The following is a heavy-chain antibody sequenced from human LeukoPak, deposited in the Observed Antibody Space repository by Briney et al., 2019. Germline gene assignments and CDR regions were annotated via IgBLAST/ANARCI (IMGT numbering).Heavy chain of an antibody. CDR3: AKGYSRVDY. Sequence: GAALQISCQASGYFFTSNWIGWVRRQPGKSLELMGIINPSDSDTRYSPSFQGQVIISVDKSISTVYLLRGRLKASDTAKYYCAKGYSRVDYWGRGTLVTVSS. CDR1: GYFFTSNW. V-gene: IGHV5-51*01. J-gene: IGHJ4*02. CDR2: INPSDSDT. D-gene: IGHD5-12*01.